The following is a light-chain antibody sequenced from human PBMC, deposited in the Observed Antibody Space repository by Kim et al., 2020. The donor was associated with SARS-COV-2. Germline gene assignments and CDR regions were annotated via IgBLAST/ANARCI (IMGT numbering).Light chain of an antibody. CDR2: AAY. V-gene: IGKV1-27*01. CDR1: QGISNY. CDR3: QQYNSDPLT. J-gene: IGKJ4*02. Sequence: ASVGDRVTITCRASQGISNYLAWYQQKPGKVPKLLIYAAYTLQRGVPSRFSGSGSGTDFTLTISSLQPEDVATYDCQQYNSDPLTFGEGTKVDIK.